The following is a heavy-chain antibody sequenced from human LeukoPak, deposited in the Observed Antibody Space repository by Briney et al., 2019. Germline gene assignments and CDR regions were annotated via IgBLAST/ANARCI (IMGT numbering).Heavy chain of an antibody. Sequence: GASVKVSCKASGYTFTSSYMHWVRQAPGQGLEWVGIINPSTGGIGYAQKFQGRVTMTWDTSTSTVYMELSSLRSDDTAVYYCAREASGGYFDYWGQGTLVTVSS. CDR2: INPSTGGI. J-gene: IGHJ4*02. V-gene: IGHV1-46*01. CDR3: AREASGGYFDY. D-gene: IGHD4-23*01. CDR1: GYTFTSSY.